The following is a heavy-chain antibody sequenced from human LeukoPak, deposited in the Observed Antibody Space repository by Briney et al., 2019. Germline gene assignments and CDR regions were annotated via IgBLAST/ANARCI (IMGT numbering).Heavy chain of an antibody. CDR2: MNPNSGNT. J-gene: IGHJ4*02. CDR3: ARVYSRRSSGYYYADY. Sequence: ASVKVSCKASGYTFSSYDINWLRQATGQGLEWMGWMNPNSGNTGYAQKFQGRVTMTRYTSINTAYMELSSLRSEDTAVYYCARVYSRRSSGYYYADYWGQGALVTVSS. D-gene: IGHD3-22*01. CDR1: GYTFSSYD. V-gene: IGHV1-8*01.